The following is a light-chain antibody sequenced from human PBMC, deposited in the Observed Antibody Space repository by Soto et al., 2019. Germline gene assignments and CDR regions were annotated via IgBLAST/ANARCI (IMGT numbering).Light chain of an antibody. Sequence: QSALTQPASVSGSPGQSITISCTGTSSDIGGYNYVSWYQQHPGKAPKLMIYEVSNRPSGVSHRFSGSKSGNTASLTISGLQAEDEADYDCSSYTTSSTLVVLGGGTKVTVL. J-gene: IGLJ2*01. CDR2: EVS. CDR3: SSYTTSSTLVV. V-gene: IGLV2-14*01. CDR1: SSDIGGYNY.